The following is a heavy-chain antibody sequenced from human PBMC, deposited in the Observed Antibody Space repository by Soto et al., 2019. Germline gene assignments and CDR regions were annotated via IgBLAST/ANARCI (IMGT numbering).Heavy chain of an antibody. CDR1: GFTFSSYG. V-gene: IGHV3-30*18. Sequence: QVQLVESGGGVVQPGRSLRLSCAASGFTFSSYGMHWVRQAPGKGLEWVAVISYDGSNKYYADSVKGRFTISRDNSKNMLYLQMNSLRAEDTAVYYCAKDGCGGDCYSDYWGQGTLVTVSS. CDR3: AKDGCGGDCYSDY. D-gene: IGHD2-21*02. CDR2: ISYDGSNK. J-gene: IGHJ4*02.